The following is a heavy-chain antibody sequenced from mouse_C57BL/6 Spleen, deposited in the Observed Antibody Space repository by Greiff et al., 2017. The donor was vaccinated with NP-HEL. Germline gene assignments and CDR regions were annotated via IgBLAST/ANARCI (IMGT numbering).Heavy chain of an antibody. Sequence: VQLKQSGPELVKPGASVKMSCKASGYTFTDYNMHWVKQSHGQSLEWIGYINPNNGGTSYNQKFKGKATLTVNKSSSTAYMELRSLTSEDAAVYYCASFYDDYDEFAYWGQGTLVTVSA. D-gene: IGHD2-4*01. J-gene: IGHJ3*01. V-gene: IGHV1-22*01. CDR2: INPNNGGT. CDR1: GYTFTDYN. CDR3: ASFYDDYDEFAY.